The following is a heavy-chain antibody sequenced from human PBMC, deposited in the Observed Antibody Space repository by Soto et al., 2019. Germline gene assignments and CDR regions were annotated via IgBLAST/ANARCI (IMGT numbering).Heavy chain of an antibody. CDR1: GYTFSNYA. CDR2: VSPYNGNA. V-gene: IGHV1-18*04. D-gene: IGHD2-8*01. Sequence: VASVKVSCKTSGYTFSNYAISWVRQAPGQGLEWMGWVSPYNGNANYTEKFQGRVSMTTDTSTTTAYMELTSLTSDDTAIYYWARAIYLIMAAPADWGQGTLVTVS. CDR3: ARAIYLIMAAPAD. J-gene: IGHJ4*02.